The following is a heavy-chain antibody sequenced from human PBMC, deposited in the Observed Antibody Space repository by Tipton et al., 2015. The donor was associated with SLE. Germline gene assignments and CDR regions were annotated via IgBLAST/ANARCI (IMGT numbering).Heavy chain of an antibody. CDR1: GYTFTSYY. J-gene: IGHJ3*02. CDR2: INPSGGST. Sequence: QLVQSGAEVKKPGASVKVSCKASGYTFTSYYMHWVRQAPGQGLEWMGIINPSGGSTSYAQKFHGRVTMTRDTSTSTVYMELSSLRSEDTAVYYCARDNWAYDAFDICVQGTMVTVSS. D-gene: IGHD7-27*01. CDR3: ARDNWAYDAFDI. V-gene: IGHV1-46*03.